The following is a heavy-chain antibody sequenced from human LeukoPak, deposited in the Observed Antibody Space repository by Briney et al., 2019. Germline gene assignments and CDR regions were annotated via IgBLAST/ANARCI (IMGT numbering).Heavy chain of an antibody. CDR3: ARAVTMVRGVIMDYYYGMDV. V-gene: IGHV1-69*06. J-gene: IGHJ6*04. CDR1: GGTFSSYA. CDR2: IIPIFGTA. Sequence: GSSVKVSCKASGGTFSSYAISWVRQAPGQGLEWMGGIIPIFGTANYAQKFQGRVTITADKSTSTAYMELSSLRSEDTAVYYCARAVTMVRGVIMDYYYGMDVWSKGTTVTVSS. D-gene: IGHD3-10*01.